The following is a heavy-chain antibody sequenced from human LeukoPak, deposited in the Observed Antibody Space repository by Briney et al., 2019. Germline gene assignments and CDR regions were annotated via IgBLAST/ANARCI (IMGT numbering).Heavy chain of an antibody. CDR2: ISAYNGNT. J-gene: IGHJ4*02. CDR3: ARDPIGSRWLYYFDY. V-gene: IGHV1-18*01. Sequence: GESLKISCKGSGYSFTSYGISWVRQAPGQGLEWMGWISAYNGNTNYAQKLQGRVTMTTDTSTSTAYMELRSLRSEDTAVYYCARDPIGSRWLYYFDYWGQGTLVTVSS. D-gene: IGHD6-13*01. CDR1: GYSFTSYG.